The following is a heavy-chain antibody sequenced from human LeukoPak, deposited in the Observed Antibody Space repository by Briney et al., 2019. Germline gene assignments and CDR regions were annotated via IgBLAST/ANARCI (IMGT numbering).Heavy chain of an antibody. Sequence: GGSLRLSCAASGFTFSSYWMHWVRQAPGKGLVWVSRINSDGSSTSYADSVKGRFTISRDNAKNTLYLQMNSLRAEDTAVYYCARGLSPYYYDSSGYGMDVWGQGTTVTVSS. CDR3: ARGLSPYYYDSSGYGMDV. CDR1: GFTFSSYW. CDR2: INSDGSST. J-gene: IGHJ6*02. D-gene: IGHD3-22*01. V-gene: IGHV3-74*01.